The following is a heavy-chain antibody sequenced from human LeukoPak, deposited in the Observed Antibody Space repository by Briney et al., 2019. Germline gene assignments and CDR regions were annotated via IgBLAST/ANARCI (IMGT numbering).Heavy chain of an antibody. J-gene: IGHJ3*02. D-gene: IGHD5-12*01. V-gene: IGHV3-7*01. CDR3: ARMDGGIYLFSDVFDI. CDR1: GFTFSSWW. CDR2: IKQDGSEK. Sequence: GGSLRLSCAVSGFTFSSWWMTWVRQAPGKGLEWVANIKQDGSEKYYMDSVKDRFTISRDNAKNSLFLQMNSLRAEDTAVYYCARMDGGIYLFSDVFDIWGQGTMVTVSS.